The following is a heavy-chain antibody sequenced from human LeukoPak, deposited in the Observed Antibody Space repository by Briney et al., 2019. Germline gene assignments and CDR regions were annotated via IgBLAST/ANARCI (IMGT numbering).Heavy chain of an antibody. Sequence: SETLSLTCTVSGGSLSSSSTSYWGRIRQPPGKGLEWIGSMNYGGTSHYNPSLKSRVTISVDTSKNQFSLKLSSVTAADTAVYYCARDGEVLSSSWFWFDPWGQGTLVTVSS. V-gene: IGHV4-39*02. J-gene: IGHJ5*02. CDR2: MNYGGTS. D-gene: IGHD6-13*01. CDR3: ARDGEVLSSSWFWFDP. CDR1: GGSLSSSSTSY.